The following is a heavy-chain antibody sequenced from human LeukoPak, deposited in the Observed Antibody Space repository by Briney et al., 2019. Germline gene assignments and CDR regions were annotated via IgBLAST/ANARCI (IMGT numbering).Heavy chain of an antibody. Sequence: SETLSLTCTVSGGSISSYYWSWIRQPAGKGLEWIGRIYTSGSTNYNPSLKSRVTMSVGTSKNQFSLKLSSVTAADTAVYYCASEAMVRGVIVSWFDPWGQGTLVTVSS. J-gene: IGHJ5*02. CDR3: ASEAMVRGVIVSWFDP. D-gene: IGHD3-10*01. CDR2: IYTSGST. V-gene: IGHV4-4*07. CDR1: GGSISSYY.